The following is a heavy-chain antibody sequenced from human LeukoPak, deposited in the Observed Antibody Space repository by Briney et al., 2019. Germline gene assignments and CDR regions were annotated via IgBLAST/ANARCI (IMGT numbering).Heavy chain of an antibody. J-gene: IGHJ5*02. D-gene: IGHD3-9*01. CDR2: INPNSGGT. V-gene: IGHV1-2*02. Sequence: ASVKVSCKASGYTFTGYDIHWVRQAPGQGLEWMGWINPNSGGTNYAQKFQGRVTMTRDTSISTAYMELSRLRSDDTAVYYCAIQLRYTLSNWFDPWGQGTLVTVSS. CDR3: AIQLRYTLSNWFDP. CDR1: GYTFTGYD.